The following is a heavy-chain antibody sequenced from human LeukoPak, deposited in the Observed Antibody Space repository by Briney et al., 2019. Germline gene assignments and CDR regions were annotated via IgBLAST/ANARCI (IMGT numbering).Heavy chain of an antibody. D-gene: IGHD2-2*01. Sequence: ASVKVSCKASGYTFNTYGISWVRQAPGRGLEWMGWIIISTGNTKYAQKLQGRVTMTTDTSTSTAYLELRNLRSDDTGVYYCARFPLGYCSSTSCLDWGQGTLVTVSS. V-gene: IGHV1-18*01. CDR2: IIISTGNT. CDR3: ARFPLGYCSSTSCLD. CDR1: GYTFNTYG. J-gene: IGHJ4*02.